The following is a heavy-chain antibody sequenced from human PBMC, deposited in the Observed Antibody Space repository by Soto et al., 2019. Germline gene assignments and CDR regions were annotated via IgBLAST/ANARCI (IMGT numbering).Heavy chain of an antibody. CDR1: GYTFTRYY. CDR2: INPNSGGT. D-gene: IGHD2-2*02. V-gene: IGHV1-2*02. J-gene: IGHJ6*02. CDR3: ARDPATYCSSTSCYTILGMDV. Sequence: GASVKVSCKASGYTFTRYYMHWVRQAPGQGLEWMGWINPNSGGTNYAQKFQGRVTMTRDTSISTAYMELSRLRSDDTAVYYCARDPATYCSSTSCYTILGMDVWGQGTTVTVSS.